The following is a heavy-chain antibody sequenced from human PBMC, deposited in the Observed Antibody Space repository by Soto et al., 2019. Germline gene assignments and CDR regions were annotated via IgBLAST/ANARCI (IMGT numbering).Heavy chain of an antibody. V-gene: IGHV3-30-3*01. D-gene: IGHD6-19*01. CDR2: ISYDGSNK. Sequence: GGSLRLSCAASGFTFSSYAMHWVRQAPGKGLEWVAVISYDGSNKYYADSVKGRFTISRDNSKNTLYLQMNSLRAEDTAVYYCARDRMEYSSGWPHFDYWGQGTLVTVSS. J-gene: IGHJ4*02. CDR3: ARDRMEYSSGWPHFDY. CDR1: GFTFSSYA.